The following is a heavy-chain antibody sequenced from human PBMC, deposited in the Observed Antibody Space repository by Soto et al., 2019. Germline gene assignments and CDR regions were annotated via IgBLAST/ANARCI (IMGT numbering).Heavy chain of an antibody. J-gene: IGHJ6*02. CDR2: INHSGST. CDR3: ARENGSGRYYVYYYYGMDV. Sequence: QVQLQQWGAGLLKPSETLSLTCAVYGGSFSGYYWSWIRQPPGKGLELIGEINHSGSTNYNPSLKSRVTISVVTSKTQFSLRLSSVSAAATAVYYCARENGSGRYYVYYYYGMDVWGQGTTVTVSS. V-gene: IGHV4-34*01. D-gene: IGHD3-10*01. CDR1: GGSFSGYY.